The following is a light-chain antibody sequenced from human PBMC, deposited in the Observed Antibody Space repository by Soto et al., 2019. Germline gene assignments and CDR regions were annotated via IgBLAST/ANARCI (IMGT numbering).Light chain of an antibody. V-gene: IGLV2-11*01. J-gene: IGLJ3*02. CDR2: AVT. Sequence: QSALTQPRSVSGSPGQSVTIPCAGTSRDVGAYNYVSWYQQHPGKAPKHMLYAVTKRPSGVSDRFSGSKSGNTASLTISGLHADDEADYCCCSYAGRFTWVFGGGTKPAVL. CDR1: SRDVGAYNY. CDR3: CSYAGRFTWV.